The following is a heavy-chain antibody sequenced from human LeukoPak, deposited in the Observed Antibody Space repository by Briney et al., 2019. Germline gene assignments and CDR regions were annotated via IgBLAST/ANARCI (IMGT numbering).Heavy chain of an antibody. CDR3: ARAIPCTTNGCFTREDPYFYYMDV. Sequence: GGSLRLSCAASGFTFSSYSMNWVRQAPGKGLEWVSSISSSSSYIYYADSVRGRFFIFRDSSKNTVDLDMNSLRPDDTAVYYCARAIPCTTNGCFTREDPYFYYMDVWGRGTTVIVSS. V-gene: IGHV3-21*04. CDR1: GFTFSSYS. D-gene: IGHD2-2*02. J-gene: IGHJ6*03. CDR2: ISSSSSYI.